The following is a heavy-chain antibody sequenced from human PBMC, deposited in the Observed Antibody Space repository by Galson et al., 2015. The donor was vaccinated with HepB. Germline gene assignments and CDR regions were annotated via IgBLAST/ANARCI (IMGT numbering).Heavy chain of an antibody. V-gene: IGHV3-48*02. D-gene: IGHD3-3*02. Sequence: SLRLSCAASGFTFSSYSMNWVRQAPGKGLEWVAYISSTSGTIYYADSVKGRFTITRDNAKKSLYLQMNSLRDEDTAVYYCARDRVGWEHFWRWFDSWGQGTLVAVSS. CDR3: ARDRVGWEHFWRWFDS. J-gene: IGHJ5*01. CDR1: GFTFSSYS. CDR2: ISSTSGTI.